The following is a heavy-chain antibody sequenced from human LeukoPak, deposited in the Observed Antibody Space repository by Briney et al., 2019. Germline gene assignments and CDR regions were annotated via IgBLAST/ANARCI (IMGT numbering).Heavy chain of an antibody. V-gene: IGHV1-69*04. CDR1: GGTFSSYA. D-gene: IGHD2-15*01. J-gene: IGHJ6*02. CDR3: ARVQDIVVVVAASSYGMDV. Sequence: ASVKVSCKASGGTFSSYAISWVRQAPGQGLEWMGRIIPILGIANYAQKFQGRVTITADKSTSTAYMELSSLRSEDTAVYYCARVQDIVVVVAASSYGMDVWGQGTTVTVSS. CDR2: IIPILGIA.